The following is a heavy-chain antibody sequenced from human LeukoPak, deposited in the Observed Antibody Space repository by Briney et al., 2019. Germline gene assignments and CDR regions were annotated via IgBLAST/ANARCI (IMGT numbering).Heavy chain of an antibody. Sequence: ASVKVSCKASGYTFTSYYMHWVRQAPGQGLEWMGIINPSGGSTSYAQKFQGRVTMTRDTSTSTVYMELSGLRSEDTAVYYCARQLVAATDHNWFDPWGQGTLVTVSS. D-gene: IGHD2-15*01. J-gene: IGHJ5*02. V-gene: IGHV1-46*01. CDR1: GYTFTSYY. CDR2: INPSGGST. CDR3: ARQLVAATDHNWFDP.